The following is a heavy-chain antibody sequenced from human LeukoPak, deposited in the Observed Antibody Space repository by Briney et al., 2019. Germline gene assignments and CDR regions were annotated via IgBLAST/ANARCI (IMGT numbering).Heavy chain of an antibody. V-gene: IGHV3-21*01. Sequence: GGSLRLSCEASGFTFSSYSMNWVRQAPGKGLEWFSSISSSSSYIYYADSVKGRFTISRDNAKNSLYLHMNSLRAEDTAVYYCARMGQQLLHDAFDIWGQGTMVTVSS. J-gene: IGHJ3*02. CDR1: GFTFSSYS. CDR2: ISSSSSYI. CDR3: ARMGQQLLHDAFDI. D-gene: IGHD6-13*01.